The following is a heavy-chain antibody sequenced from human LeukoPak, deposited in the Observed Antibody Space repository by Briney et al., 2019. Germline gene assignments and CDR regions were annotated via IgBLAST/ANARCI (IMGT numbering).Heavy chain of an antibody. CDR3: ARRQLLPTHHNWFDP. D-gene: IGHD2-2*01. CDR1: GGSFSGYY. Sequence: PSDTLSLTCAVYGGSFSGYYWSWIRQPPGKGLEWIGEINHSGSTNYNPSLKSRVTISVDTSKTQFSLKLSSVTAADTAVYYCARRQLLPTHHNWFDPWGPGTLVTVSS. J-gene: IGHJ5*02. V-gene: IGHV4-34*01. CDR2: INHSGST.